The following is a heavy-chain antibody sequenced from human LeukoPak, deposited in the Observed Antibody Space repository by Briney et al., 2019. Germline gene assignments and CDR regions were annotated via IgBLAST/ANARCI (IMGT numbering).Heavy chain of an antibody. Sequence: GGSLRLSCAASGFTFSNYAMNWVRQAPGKGLVWVSRIHSDGSSTSYADSVKGRFTISRDNAKNTLYLQMNSLRAEDTAVYYCARENKWLPTSDAFDIWGQGTMVTVSS. CDR2: IHSDGSST. V-gene: IGHV3-74*01. CDR1: GFTFSNYA. J-gene: IGHJ3*02. D-gene: IGHD3-22*01. CDR3: ARENKWLPTSDAFDI.